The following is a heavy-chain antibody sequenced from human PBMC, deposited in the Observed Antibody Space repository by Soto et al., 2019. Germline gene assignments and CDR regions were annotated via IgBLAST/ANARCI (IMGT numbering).Heavy chain of an antibody. D-gene: IGHD3-3*01. J-gene: IGHJ6*02. CDR2: ISKSGSVI. CDR3: GSVSLRFSYGIDV. CDR1: GLTFSSSE. Sequence: PGGSLRLSCAASGLTFSSSEMHWIRQAPGKGLEWLSYISKSGSVIYYADSVKGRFTISRDNAKNLLYLQMNSLRAEDTAVYFCGSVSLRFSYGIDVWGQGTTVTVS. V-gene: IGHV3-48*03.